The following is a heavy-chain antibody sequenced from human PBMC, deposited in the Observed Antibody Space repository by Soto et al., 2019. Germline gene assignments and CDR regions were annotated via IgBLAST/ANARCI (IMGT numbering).Heavy chain of an antibody. CDR2: IIPIFGTA. Sequence: SVKVSCKASGGTFSSYAISGVRQAPGQGLEWMGGIIPIFGTANYAQKFQGRVTITADKSTSTAYMELSSLRSEDTAVYYCAAYCPGSLPFDYWGQGTLVTVSS. D-gene: IGHD3-10*01. CDR1: GGTFSSYA. J-gene: IGHJ4*02. CDR3: AAYCPGSLPFDY. V-gene: IGHV1-69*06.